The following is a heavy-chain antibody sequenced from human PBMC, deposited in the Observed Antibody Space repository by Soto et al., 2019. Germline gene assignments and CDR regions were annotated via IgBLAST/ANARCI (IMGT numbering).Heavy chain of an antibody. V-gene: IGHV3-49*03. J-gene: IGHJ6*03. CDR2: IRSKAYGGST. CDR3: ARGPESGAIFHSYYMDV. Sequence: GGSLRLSCTASGFTFGDYAMSWFRQAPGKGLEWVGFIRSKAYGGSTYYADSVKGRFTISRHNSKNTLYLQMNSLRAEDTAVYYCARGPESGAIFHSYYMDVRGKGTTVTVSS. D-gene: IGHD3-3*01. CDR1: GFTFGDYA.